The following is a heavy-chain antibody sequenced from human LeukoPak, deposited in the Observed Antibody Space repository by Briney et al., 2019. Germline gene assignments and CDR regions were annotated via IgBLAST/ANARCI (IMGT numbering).Heavy chain of an antibody. V-gene: IGHV3-30*02. D-gene: IGHD3-10*01. CDR1: GFTFDDYG. CDR3: AKDAYYYGSGSSGHFDY. CDR2: IRYDGSNK. Sequence: GGSLRLSCAASGFTFDDYGMSWVRQAPGKGLEWVAFIRYDGSNKYYADSVKGRFTISRDNSKNTLYLQMNSLRAEDTAVYYCAKDAYYYGSGSSGHFDYWGQGTLVTVSS. J-gene: IGHJ4*02.